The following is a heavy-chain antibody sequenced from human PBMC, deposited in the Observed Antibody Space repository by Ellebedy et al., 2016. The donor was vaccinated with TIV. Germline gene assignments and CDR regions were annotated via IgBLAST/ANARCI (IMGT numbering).Heavy chain of an antibody. CDR2: ISYDGSNK. CDR1: GFTFSSYA. J-gene: IGHJ6*02. Sequence: GESLKISCAASGFTFSSYAMHWVRQAPGKGLEWVAVISYDGSNKYYADSVKGRFTISRDNSKNTLYLQMNSLRAEDTAVYYCASTDQWLVRYYGMDVWGQGTTVTVSS. CDR3: ASTDQWLVRYYGMDV. V-gene: IGHV3-30*01. D-gene: IGHD6-19*01.